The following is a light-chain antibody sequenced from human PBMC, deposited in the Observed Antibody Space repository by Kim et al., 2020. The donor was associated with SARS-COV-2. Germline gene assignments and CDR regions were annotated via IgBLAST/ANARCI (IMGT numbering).Light chain of an antibody. CDR3: SSFTSSTTLV. Sequence: QSITISCTGTRSDVGGYNYVLWYQQHPGKAPKLMIYDVTNRPSGVSNRFSGSKSGNTASLTISGLQAEDEAVYYCSSFTSSTTLVFGGGTKLTVL. V-gene: IGLV2-14*03. J-gene: IGLJ3*02. CDR1: RSDVGGYNY. CDR2: DVT.